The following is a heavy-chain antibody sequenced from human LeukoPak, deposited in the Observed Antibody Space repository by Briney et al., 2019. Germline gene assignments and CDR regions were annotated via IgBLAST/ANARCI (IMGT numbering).Heavy chain of an antibody. Sequence: GGSLRLSCAASGFTFRIYAMSWVRQAPGKGLEWVSGISGSGGSTYYADSVKGRFNISRDKPKNTLYLQMSSLSPEDTAVYYCAKDTGVVAAGASAFDYWGQGTLVTVSS. V-gene: IGHV3-23*01. J-gene: IGHJ4*02. CDR3: AKDTGVVAAGASAFDY. D-gene: IGHD6-13*01. CDR1: GFTFRIYA. CDR2: ISGSGGST.